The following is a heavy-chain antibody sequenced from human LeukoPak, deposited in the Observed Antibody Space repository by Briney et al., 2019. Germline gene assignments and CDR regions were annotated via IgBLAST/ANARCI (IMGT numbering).Heavy chain of an antibody. D-gene: IGHD6-6*01. CDR2: IIPIFGTA. Sequence: GASVKVSCKASGGTFSSYAIRWVRQAPGQGLEWMGGIIPIFGTANYAQKFQGRVTITTDESTSTAYMELSSLRSEDTAVYYCARGGLIAARPGPIDYWGQGTLVTVSS. CDR3: ARGGLIAARPGPIDY. J-gene: IGHJ4*02. CDR1: GGTFSSYA. V-gene: IGHV1-69*05.